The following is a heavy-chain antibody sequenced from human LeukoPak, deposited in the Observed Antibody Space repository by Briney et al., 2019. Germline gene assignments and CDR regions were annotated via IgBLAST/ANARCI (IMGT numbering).Heavy chain of an antibody. V-gene: IGHV1-69*06. J-gene: IGHJ4*02. CDR1: GGTFSSYA. D-gene: IGHD3-10*01. CDR2: IIPIFGTA. CDR3: ASGTMVRGVPST. Sequence: ASVKVSCKASGGTFSSYAISWVRQAPGQGLEWMGGIIPIFGTANYAQKFQGRVTITADKSTSTAHMELSSLRSEDTAVYYCASGTMVRGVPSTWGQGTLVTVSS.